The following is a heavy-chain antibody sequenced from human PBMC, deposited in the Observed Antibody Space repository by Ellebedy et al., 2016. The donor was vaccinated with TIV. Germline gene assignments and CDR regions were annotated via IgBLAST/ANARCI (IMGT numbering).Heavy chain of an antibody. CDR2: IYYSGST. V-gene: IGHV4-59*06. J-gene: IGHJ3*02. CDR3: ASLSGGIYYYGSGSAFDI. Sequence: GSLRLXXTVSGGSISSYYWSWIRQSPGKGLEWIGNIYYSGSTYYNPSLKSRVTISVETSKNHFSLKLSSVTAADTAVYYCASLSGGIYYYGSGSAFDIWGQGTMVTVSS. D-gene: IGHD3-10*01. CDR1: GGSISSYY.